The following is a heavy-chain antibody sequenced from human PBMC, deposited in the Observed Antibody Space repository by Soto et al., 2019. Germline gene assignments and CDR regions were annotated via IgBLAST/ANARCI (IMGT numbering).Heavy chain of an antibody. CDR3: ARVFCSSTSCTEKNVHWFDP. J-gene: IGHJ5*02. V-gene: IGHV4-59*01. CDR1: GGSISSYY. D-gene: IGHD2-2*01. CDR2: IYYSGST. Sequence: PSETLSLTCTVSGGSISSYYWSWIRQPPGKGLEWIGYIYYSGSTNYNPSLKSRVTISVDTSKNQFSLKLSSVTAADTAVYYCARVFCSSTSCTEKNVHWFDPWGQGTLVTVSS.